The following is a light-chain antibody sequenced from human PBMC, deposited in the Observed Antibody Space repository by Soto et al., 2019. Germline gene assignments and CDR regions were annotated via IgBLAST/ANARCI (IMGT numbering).Light chain of an antibody. Sequence: QSVLTQPASVSGSPGQSITISCTGTSSDVGGYNYVSWYQQHPGKAPKLIIYEVSNRPSGVSNRFSGSKSSNTASLTISGLQAEDEADYYCSSYTSSSTLVVFGGGTKLTVL. V-gene: IGLV2-14*01. CDR1: SSDVGGYNY. J-gene: IGLJ2*01. CDR3: SSYTSSSTLVV. CDR2: EVS.